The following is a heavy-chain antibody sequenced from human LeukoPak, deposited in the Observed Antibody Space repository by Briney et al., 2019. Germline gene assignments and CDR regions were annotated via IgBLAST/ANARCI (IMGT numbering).Heavy chain of an antibody. D-gene: IGHD5-24*01. V-gene: IGHV4-4*07. J-gene: IGHJ4*02. CDR1: GGSISSYY. Sequence: SETLSLTCTVSGGSISSYYWSWIRQPAGKGLEWIGRIYTSGSTSYNPSLKSRVTISVDTSKNQFSLKLSSVTAADTAVYYCARANVEMATTNFDYWGQGTLVTVSS. CDR3: ARANVEMATTNFDY. CDR2: IYTSGST.